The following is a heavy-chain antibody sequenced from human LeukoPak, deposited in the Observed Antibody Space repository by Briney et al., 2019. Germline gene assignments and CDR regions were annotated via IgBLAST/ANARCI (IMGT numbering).Heavy chain of an antibody. CDR2: VFYSGST. CDR3: ARNPMEEYFDS. CDR1: SGSIINYY. D-gene: IGHD3-3*01. Sequence: SETLSLTCTVSSGSIINYYWSWIRQPPGKGLEWIGYVFYSGSTNYNPSLKSRVTISDTSKNQFSLNLNSVTAADTAVYYCARNPMEEYFDSWGQGILVTVSS. J-gene: IGHJ4*02. V-gene: IGHV4-59*01.